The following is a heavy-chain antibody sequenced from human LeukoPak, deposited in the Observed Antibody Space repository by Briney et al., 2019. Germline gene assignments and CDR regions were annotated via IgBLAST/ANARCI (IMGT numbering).Heavy chain of an antibody. D-gene: IGHD3-16*01. J-gene: IGHJ6*03. CDR3: ARGGRITASYYYYMDV. CDR1: GYTFTSYG. CDR2: ISAYNGNT. Sequence: ASVKVSCKASGYTFTSYGISWVRQAPGQGLEWMGWISAYNGNTNYAQKLQGRVTMTRDMSTSTVYMELSSLRSEDTAVYYCARGGRITASYYYYMDVWGKGTTVTVSS. V-gene: IGHV1-18*01.